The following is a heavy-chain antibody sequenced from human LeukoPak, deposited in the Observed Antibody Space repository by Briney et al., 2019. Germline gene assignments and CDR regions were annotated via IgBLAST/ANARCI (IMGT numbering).Heavy chain of an antibody. CDR2: ISSSSSHI. D-gene: IGHD4/OR15-4a*01. J-gene: IGHJ1*01. CDR3: ARSGFYGGNPSDYFQH. CDR1: GFTFSSYS. Sequence: GGSLRLSCAASGFTFSSYSMNWVRQAPGKGLEWVSSISSSSSHINYANSVKGRFTISRGNAKNSLYLQMNSLRAEDTAVYYCARSGFYGGNPSDYFQHWGQGTLVTVSS. V-gene: IGHV3-21*01.